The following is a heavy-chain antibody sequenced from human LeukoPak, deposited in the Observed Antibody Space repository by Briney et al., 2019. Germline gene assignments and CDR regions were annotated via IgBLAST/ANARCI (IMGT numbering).Heavy chain of an antibody. CDR1: GFXFSSYD. D-gene: IGHD6-13*01. J-gene: IGHJ6*02. Sequence: GGSLRLSCVASGFXFSSYDFHWVRQTTGKGLEWVSAIGTADDTFYPDSVKGRFTISRDDAKNPLYLQMRNLRVGDTAVYYCARSGYYHYYGLDVWGQGTTVTVSS. V-gene: IGHV3-13*04. CDR3: ARSGYYHYYGLDV. CDR2: IGTADDT.